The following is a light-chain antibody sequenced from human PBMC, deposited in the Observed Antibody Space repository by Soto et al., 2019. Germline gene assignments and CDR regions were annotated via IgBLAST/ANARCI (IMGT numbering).Light chain of an antibody. CDR2: SNN. CDR1: SSNIGSNY. CDR3: AAWDDSLSGLVV. V-gene: IGLV1-47*02. J-gene: IGLJ2*01. Sequence: QSVLTQPPSASGTPGQRVTISCSGSSSNIGSNYVYWYQQLPGTAPKLLIYSNNQRPSGVPDRFSGSKSGTSASLAISGLRSVDEADYYCAAWDDSLSGLVVFGGGTQLTVL.